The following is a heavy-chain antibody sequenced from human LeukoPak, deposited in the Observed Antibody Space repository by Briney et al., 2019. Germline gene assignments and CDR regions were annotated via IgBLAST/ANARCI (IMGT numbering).Heavy chain of an antibody. CDR1: GGPFSGYY. Sequence: SETLSLTCAVYGGPFSGYYWSWIRQPPGKGLEWIGEINHSGSTNYNPSLKSRVTISVDTSKSQFSLKLSSVTAADTAVYYCARLDSSSWLDAFDIWGQGTMVTVSS. CDR2: INHSGST. D-gene: IGHD6-13*01. CDR3: ARLDSSSWLDAFDI. J-gene: IGHJ3*02. V-gene: IGHV4-34*01.